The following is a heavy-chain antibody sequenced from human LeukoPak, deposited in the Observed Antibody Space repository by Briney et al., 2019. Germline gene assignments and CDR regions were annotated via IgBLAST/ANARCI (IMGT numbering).Heavy chain of an antibody. CDR2: ISGSGDST. J-gene: IGHJ4*02. CDR1: GFTFSSYA. Sequence: GGSLRLSCAASGFTFSSYAMSWVRQAPGKGLEWVSAISGSGDSTYYADSVKGRFTISRDNSKNTLYLQMNSLRAEDTAVYYCAKAGAVVVVAAKYFDYWGQGPLVTVSS. D-gene: IGHD2-15*01. V-gene: IGHV3-23*01. CDR3: AKAGAVVVVAAKYFDY.